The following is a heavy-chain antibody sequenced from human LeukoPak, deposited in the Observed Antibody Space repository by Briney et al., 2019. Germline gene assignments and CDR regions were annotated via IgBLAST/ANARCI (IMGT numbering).Heavy chain of an antibody. CDR3: AGTYYDILTGYPRNYYYYGMDV. CDR1: GGSISSYY. Sequence: SETLSLTCTVSGGSISSYYWSWIRQPPGKGLEWIGYIYYSGSTNYNPSLKSRVTISVDTSKNQFSLKLSSLTAADTAVYYCAGTYYDILTGYPRNYYYYGMDVWGQGTTVTVSS. D-gene: IGHD3-9*01. J-gene: IGHJ6*02. V-gene: IGHV4-59*01. CDR2: IYYSGST.